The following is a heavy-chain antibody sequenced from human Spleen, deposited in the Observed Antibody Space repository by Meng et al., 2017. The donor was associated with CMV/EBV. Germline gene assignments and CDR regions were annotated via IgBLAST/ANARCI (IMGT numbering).Heavy chain of an antibody. J-gene: IGHJ6*02. CDR2: ISGTGNTI. V-gene: IGHV3-11*01. D-gene: IGHD2-15*01. CDR1: GFTFSDYY. Sequence: GGSLRLSCAASGFTFSDYYMSWIRQAPGKGLERVSYISGTGNTIYYTDSVKGRFTIPRDNAKNSLYLQMNSLRAEDTAVYYCARSGACSGGSCYSNYYYGMDVWGQGTTVTVSS. CDR3: ARSGACSGGSCYSNYYYGMDV.